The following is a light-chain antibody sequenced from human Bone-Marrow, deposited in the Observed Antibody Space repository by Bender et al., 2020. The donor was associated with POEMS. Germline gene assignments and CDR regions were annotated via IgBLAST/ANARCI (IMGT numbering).Light chain of an antibody. CDR2: SNY. CDR1: DSNFGGNN. J-gene: IGLJ1*01. Sequence: QSVLTQPPSASGTPGQSVIISCSGTDSNFGGNNVNWYQHLPGTAPRLVVYSNYQRPSGVPARFSGSKSGNTASLTISGLQAEDEADYYCSSYTSSFTYVFGTGTKVTVL. CDR3: SSYTSSFTYV. V-gene: IGLV1-44*01.